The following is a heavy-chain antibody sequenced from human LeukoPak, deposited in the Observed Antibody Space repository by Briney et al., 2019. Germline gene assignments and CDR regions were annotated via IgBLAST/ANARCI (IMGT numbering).Heavy chain of an antibody. CDR2: INYSGST. CDR3: ARDPIHRDDYIAA. V-gene: IGHV4-59*01. J-gene: IGHJ5*02. Sequence: SETLSLTCTISGASISNFYWSWIRQPPGKGLEWIGSINYSGSTNYNPSLKSRVTISIDTSKNQISLNLSSVTAADTAMYYCARDPIHRDDYIAAWGQGALVSVSS. CDR1: GASISNFY. D-gene: IGHD5-24*01.